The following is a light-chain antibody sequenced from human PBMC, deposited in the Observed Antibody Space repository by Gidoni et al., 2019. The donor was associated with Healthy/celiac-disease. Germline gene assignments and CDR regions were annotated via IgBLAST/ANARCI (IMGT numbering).Light chain of an antibody. CDR3: QQYGSSPPYT. Sequence: DIVLTPSPATLSLSPGERATLACRASQSVSSSYLAWYQQKPGQAPRLLIYGASSRATGIPDRFSGSGSGTDFTLTISRLEPEDFAVYYCQQYGSSPPYTFGQGTKLEIK. V-gene: IGKV3-20*01. J-gene: IGKJ2*01. CDR1: QSVSSSY. CDR2: GAS.